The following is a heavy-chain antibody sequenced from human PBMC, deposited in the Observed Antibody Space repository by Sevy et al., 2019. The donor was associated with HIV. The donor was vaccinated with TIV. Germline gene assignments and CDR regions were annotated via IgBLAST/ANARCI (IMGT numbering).Heavy chain of an antibody. J-gene: IGHJ3*02. V-gene: IGHV4-4*07. CDR1: GGSISSYY. CDR2: IYTSGST. CDR3: ARDRPYYHDSSGYYGAWAFDI. Sequence: SETLSLTCTVSGGSISSYYWSWIRQPAGKGLEWIGGIYTSGSTNYNPSLKSRVTMSVETSTNQFSLRLSSVTAADTAVYYCARDRPYYHDSSGYYGAWAFDIWGQGTLVTVSS. D-gene: IGHD3-22*01.